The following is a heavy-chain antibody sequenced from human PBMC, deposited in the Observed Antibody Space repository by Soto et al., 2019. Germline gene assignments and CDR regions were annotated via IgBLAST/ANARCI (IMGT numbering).Heavy chain of an antibody. CDR3: ARVADCSGGSCYFSVDY. J-gene: IGHJ4*02. Sequence: PSETLSLTSTVSGRTLSSYDRYWIRQPPGKGLEWIGHIYYSGSTYYNSSLKSRVTISLDTSKNQFSLKLSSVTAADTAVYYCARVADCSGGSCYFSVDYWGQGTLVTVSS. D-gene: IGHD2-15*01. CDR1: GRTLSSYD. CDR2: IYYSGST. V-gene: IGHV4-30-4*01.